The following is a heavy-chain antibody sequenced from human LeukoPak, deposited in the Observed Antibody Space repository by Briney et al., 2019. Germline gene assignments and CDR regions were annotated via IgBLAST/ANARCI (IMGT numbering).Heavy chain of an antibody. CDR3: AREESNQGYYYYYYMDV. Sequence: ASVKVSCKASGYTFTGYYMHWVRQAPGQGLEWMGWINPNSGGTNYAQKFQGWVTMTRDTSISTAYMELSRLSSDDTAVYYCAREESNQGYYYYYYMDVWGKGTTVTVSS. V-gene: IGHV1-2*04. D-gene: IGHD4-11*01. CDR1: GYTFTGYY. CDR2: INPNSGGT. J-gene: IGHJ6*03.